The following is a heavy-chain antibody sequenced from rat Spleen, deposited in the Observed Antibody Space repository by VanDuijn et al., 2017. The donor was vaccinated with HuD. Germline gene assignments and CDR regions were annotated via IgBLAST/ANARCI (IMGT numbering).Heavy chain of an antibody. J-gene: IGHJ4*01. CDR1: GFTFSDYA. CDR2: IIYDGSRT. Sequence: EVQLVESGGGLVQPGRSLKLSCAASGFTFSDYAMAWVRQAPKKGLEWVATIIYDGSRTYYPDSVKGRFTISRDNAKSTLYLQMNSMRSEDTATYYCTRDYGYNYGVMDAWGQGASVTVSS. CDR3: TRDYGYNYGVMDA. D-gene: IGHD1-9*01. V-gene: IGHV5-7*01.